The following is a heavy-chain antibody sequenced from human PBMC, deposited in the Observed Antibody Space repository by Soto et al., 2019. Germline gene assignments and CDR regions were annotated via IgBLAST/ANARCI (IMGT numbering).Heavy chain of an antibody. D-gene: IGHD3-22*01. V-gene: IGHV1-69*13. CDR1: GGTFSSYA. CDR3: ARDRLPYYYDSSGYYSSDY. Sequence: SVKVSCKASGGTFSSYAISWVRQAPGQGLEWMGGIIPIFGTANYAQKFQGRVTITADESTSTAYMELSSLRSEDTAVYYCARDRLPYYYDSSGYYSSDYWGQGTLVTVSS. CDR2: IIPIFGTA. J-gene: IGHJ4*02.